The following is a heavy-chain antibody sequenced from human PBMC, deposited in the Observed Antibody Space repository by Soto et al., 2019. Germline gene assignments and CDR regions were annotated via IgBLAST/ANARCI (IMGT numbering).Heavy chain of an antibody. D-gene: IGHD2-8*02. Sequence: HEHLVQSGAEVKRPGASLKVSCKASGYSFTGYYIHWVRQAPGQGLEWMGWINPDSGATNYTQTYQSRSPLTNDTSSIPASMALTSLTSDDAAVYYCARGDYGTGGYPFPYFDYWGQGTLVIVSS. J-gene: IGHJ4*02. CDR1: GYSFTGYY. V-gene: IGHV1-2*02. CDR2: INPDSGAT. CDR3: ARGDYGTGGYPFPYFDY.